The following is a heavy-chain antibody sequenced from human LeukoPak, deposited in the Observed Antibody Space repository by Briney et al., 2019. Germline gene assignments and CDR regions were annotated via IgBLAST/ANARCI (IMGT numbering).Heavy chain of an antibody. CDR3: ARGRITMIVADWFDP. CDR1: GGSISSGDYY. V-gene: IGHV4-30-4*01. Sequence: SQTLSLTCTVSGGSISSGDYYWSWIRQPPGKGLEWIGYIYYSGSTYYSPSLKSRVTISVDTSKNQFSLKLSSVTAADTAVYYCARGRITMIVADWFDPWGQGTLVTVSS. CDR2: IYYSGST. D-gene: IGHD3-22*01. J-gene: IGHJ5*02.